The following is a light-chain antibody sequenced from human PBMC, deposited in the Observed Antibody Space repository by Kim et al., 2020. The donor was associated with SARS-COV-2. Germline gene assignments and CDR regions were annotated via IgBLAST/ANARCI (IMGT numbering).Light chain of an antibody. CDR1: SSDVGGWKY. V-gene: IGLV2-8*01. Sequence: PGQSVTISCTGTSSDVGGWKYVSLYQQRPDRAAKLIIYGVMKRPSGVPDRFSGSRSGNTAFLTVSGLQVDDEADYYCNSYAGSFNVFGTGTKSPS. J-gene: IGLJ1*01. CDR3: NSYAGSFNV. CDR2: GVM.